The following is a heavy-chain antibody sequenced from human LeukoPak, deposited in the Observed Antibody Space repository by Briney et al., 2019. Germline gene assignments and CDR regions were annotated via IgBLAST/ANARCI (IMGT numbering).Heavy chain of an antibody. Sequence: GGSLRLSCAASGFTFSSYGMHWVRQAPGKVLEFVAVISYDGSNKYYADSVKGRFTISRDNSKNTLYLQMNSLRAEDKAVYYCAKDQAGIVIHWGQGTLVTVSS. CDR2: ISYDGSNK. D-gene: IGHD1-26*01. V-gene: IGHV3-30*18. CDR1: GFTFSSYG. J-gene: IGHJ4*02. CDR3: AKDQAGIVIH.